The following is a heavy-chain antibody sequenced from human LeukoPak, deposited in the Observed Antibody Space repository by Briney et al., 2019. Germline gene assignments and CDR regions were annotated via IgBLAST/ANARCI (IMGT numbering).Heavy chain of an antibody. Sequence: SETLSLTCTVSGDSISSSSYYWGWIRQPPGKGLEWIGRIDYSGSTYYNPALKSPVTISVDTSKHQFSLKLSSVPAADTAVYYCARDLRDYYGSGSSFDYWGQGTLVTVSS. CDR3: ARDLRDYYGSGSSFDY. V-gene: IGHV4-39*07. D-gene: IGHD3-10*01. J-gene: IGHJ4*02. CDR2: IDYSGST. CDR1: GDSISSSSYY.